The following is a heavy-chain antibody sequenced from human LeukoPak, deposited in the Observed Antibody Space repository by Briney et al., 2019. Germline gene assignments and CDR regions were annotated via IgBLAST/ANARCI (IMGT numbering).Heavy chain of an antibody. CDR3: ARVDSGRYYGHDY. CDR2: ISVYNGNT. V-gene: IGHV1-18*01. J-gene: IGHJ4*02. D-gene: IGHD1-26*01. Sequence: ASVKVSCKASGYTLSNYDVSWVRQAPGQGVEWMGWISVYNGNTNYAQKFQGRVTMTTDTSTSTAYMELRSLRSDDTAMYYCARVDSGRYYGHDYWGQGTLVTVTS. CDR1: GYTLSNYD.